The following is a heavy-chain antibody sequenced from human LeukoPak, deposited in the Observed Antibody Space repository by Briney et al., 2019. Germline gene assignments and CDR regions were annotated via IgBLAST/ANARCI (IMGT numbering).Heavy chain of an antibody. V-gene: IGHV3-7*01. CDR3: ARDPPYSSSWYGAFDM. Sequence: PGGSLRLSCAASGFTFSSYWMSWVRQAPGKGLEWVANIKQDGSERYYVDSVKGRFTISRDNAKNSLYLQMNSLRAEDTAVYYCARDPPYSSSWYGAFDMWGQGTMVTVSS. CDR1: GFTFSSYW. CDR2: IKQDGSER. D-gene: IGHD6-13*01. J-gene: IGHJ3*02.